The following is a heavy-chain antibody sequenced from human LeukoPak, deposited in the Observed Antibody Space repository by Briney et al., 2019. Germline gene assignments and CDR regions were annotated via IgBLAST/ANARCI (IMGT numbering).Heavy chain of an antibody. CDR3: ARAYGGYVPFDY. CDR2: MKEDGSEK. CDR1: GFTFSDYW. D-gene: IGHD5-12*01. Sequence: GGSLRLSCAASGFTFSDYWMNWVRQAPGKGLEWVANMKEDGSEKYCVDCVKGRFTISRDNSKNTLYLQMNSLRAEDTAVYYCARAYGGYVPFDYWGQGTLVTVSS. V-gene: IGHV3-7*01. J-gene: IGHJ4*02.